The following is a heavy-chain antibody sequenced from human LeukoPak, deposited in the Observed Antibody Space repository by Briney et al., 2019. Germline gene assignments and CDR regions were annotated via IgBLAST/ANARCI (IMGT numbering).Heavy chain of an antibody. Sequence: SETLSLTCTVSGYSISSGYYWGWIRQPPGKGLEWIGSIYHSGSTYYNPSLKSRVTISVDTSKNQFSLKLSSVTAADTAVYYCARVSSHHHIDYFDYWGQGTLVTVSS. CDR2: IYHSGST. CDR3: ARVSSHHHIDYFDY. J-gene: IGHJ4*02. CDR1: GYSISSGYY. V-gene: IGHV4-38-2*02. D-gene: IGHD6-19*01.